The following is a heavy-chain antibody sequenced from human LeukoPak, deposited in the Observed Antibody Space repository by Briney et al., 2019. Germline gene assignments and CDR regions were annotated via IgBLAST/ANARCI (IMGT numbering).Heavy chain of an antibody. D-gene: IGHD2-21*01. CDR3: ARGRGTIGSNRDFYFYYYMDI. CDR2: INLVNGNT. Sequence: ASVKVSCKASGYTFTNYAMHWVRLAPGQRLQWMGWINLVNGNTKYSQYFEGRVTITRDTSASTVCMELSSLRPDDMAVYYCARGRGTIGSNRDFYFYYYMDIWGNGTTVTVSS. V-gene: IGHV1-3*03. CDR1: GYTFTNYA. J-gene: IGHJ6*03.